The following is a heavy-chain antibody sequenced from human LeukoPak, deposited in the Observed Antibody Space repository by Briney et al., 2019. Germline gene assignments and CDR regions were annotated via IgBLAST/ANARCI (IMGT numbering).Heavy chain of an antibody. Sequence: PGGSLRLSCAASGYTFSSHAMSRVRQAPGKGLEWVSAISTSGGSTYYADSVKGRFTISRDNSRNTLYLQMNSLRAEDTAIYYCALRGGQPDPFDYWGQGTLVTVSP. V-gene: IGHV3-23*01. CDR1: GYTFSSHA. CDR2: ISTSGGST. D-gene: IGHD3-10*01. CDR3: ALRGGQPDPFDY. J-gene: IGHJ4*02.